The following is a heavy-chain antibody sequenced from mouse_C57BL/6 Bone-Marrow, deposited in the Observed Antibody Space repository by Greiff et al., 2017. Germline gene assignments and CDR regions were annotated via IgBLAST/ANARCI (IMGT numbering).Heavy chain of an antibody. CDR2: IDPSDSYT. CDR1: GYTFTSYW. J-gene: IGHJ2*01. V-gene: IGHV1-50*01. D-gene: IGHD1-1*01. Sequence: VQLQQPGAELVKPGASVKLSCKASGYTFTSYWMQWVKQRPGQGLEWIGEIDPSDSYTNYNQKFKGKATLTVDTSSSTAYMQLSSLTSEDSAVYYCASGRYPDYWGQGTTLTVSS. CDR3: ASGRYPDY.